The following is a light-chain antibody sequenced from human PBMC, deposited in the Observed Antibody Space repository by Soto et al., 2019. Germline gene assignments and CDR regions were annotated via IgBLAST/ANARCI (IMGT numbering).Light chain of an antibody. CDR3: QQYSRSTWT. V-gene: IGKV3-20*01. CDR2: GAS. J-gene: IGKJ1*01. CDR1: QSVSSSY. Sequence: EIVMTQSPATLSVSPGERATLSCRASQSVSSSYLAWFQQKPGQAPRLLIYGASSRATGIPDRFSGSGSGTDFTLTINRLEPEDFAVYYCQQYSRSTWTFGQGTKVDIK.